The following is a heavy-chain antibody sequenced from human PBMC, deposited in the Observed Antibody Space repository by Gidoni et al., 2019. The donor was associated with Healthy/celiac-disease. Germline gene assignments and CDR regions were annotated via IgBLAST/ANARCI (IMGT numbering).Heavy chain of an antibody. V-gene: IGHV3-23*01. CDR2: ISGSGGST. CDR3: ARGSSGWYCHFDY. D-gene: IGHD6-19*01. J-gene: IGHJ4*02. CDR1: GFTFSSYA. Sequence: EVQLLESGGGLVQPGGSLRLSCAASGFTFSSYAMSWVRQAPGKGLEWVSAISGSGGSTYYADSVKGRFTISRDNSKNTLYLQMNSLRAEDTAVYYCARGSSGWYCHFDYWGQGTLVTVSS.